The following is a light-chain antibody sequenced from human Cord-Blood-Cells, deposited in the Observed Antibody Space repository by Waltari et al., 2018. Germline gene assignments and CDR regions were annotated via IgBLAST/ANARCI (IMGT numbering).Light chain of an antibody. J-gene: IGKJ5*01. V-gene: IGKV3-11*01. CDR2: DAT. CDR3: QQRSNWPIT. CDR1: PSVSSY. Sequence: EIVLTQSPATLSLSPGERATLSCRASPSVSSYLAWYQQKPGQAPRLLIYDATNRATGIPARFSGSGSGTDFTLTISSLEPEDVAVYYCQQRSNWPITFGQGTRLEIK.